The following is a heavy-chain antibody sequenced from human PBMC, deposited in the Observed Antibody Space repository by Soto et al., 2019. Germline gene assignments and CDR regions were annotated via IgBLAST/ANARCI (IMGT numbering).Heavy chain of an antibody. CDR2: VDDSGAA. Sequence: QVQLQESGPGLVKPPETLSLTCTVPGGSISNVYWSWIRQSPGKGLEWIGYVDDSGAANYNPSLKSRVSMSVDTSKNQVSLKMSSVTAADTAVYYCARTDTAMTTPFDFWGQGTLVTVSS. CDR3: ARTDTAMTTPFDF. J-gene: IGHJ4*02. D-gene: IGHD5-18*01. CDR1: GGSISNVY. V-gene: IGHV4-59*08.